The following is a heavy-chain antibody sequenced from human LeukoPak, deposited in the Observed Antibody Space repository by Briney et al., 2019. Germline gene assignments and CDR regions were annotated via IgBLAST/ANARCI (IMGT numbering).Heavy chain of an antibody. CDR1: GXTFSSYG. CDR3: ARDRYDILTGYYNQHAFDI. J-gene: IGHJ3*02. D-gene: IGHD3-9*01. CDR2: IWYEVSNQ. V-gene: IGHV3-33*01. Sequence: PGRSLRLSCAASGXTFSSYGMHWVRQAPGKGQEWVAVIWYEVSNQYYADSVKGRFTISRDNSKNTLYLQMNSLRAEDTAVYYCARDRYDILTGYYNQHAFDIWGQGTLVTVSS.